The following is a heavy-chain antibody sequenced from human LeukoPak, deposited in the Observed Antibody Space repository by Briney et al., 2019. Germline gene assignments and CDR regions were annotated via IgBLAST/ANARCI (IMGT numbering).Heavy chain of an antibody. D-gene: IGHD1-1*01. CDR2: IHPEGNEK. J-gene: IGHJ4*02. V-gene: IGHV3-7*04. Sequence: GGSLRLSCAVSGFTFSKFWMSWVRQAPGRGLEWVANIHPEGNEKYHVESVKGRFTISRDKAKNSLFLQMNGLRVEDTAIYYRARGDDFSGDHWGQGTLVTVSS. CDR1: GFTFSKFW. CDR3: ARGDDFSGDH.